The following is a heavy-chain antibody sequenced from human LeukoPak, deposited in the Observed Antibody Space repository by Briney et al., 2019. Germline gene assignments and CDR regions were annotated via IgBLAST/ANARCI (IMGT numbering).Heavy chain of an antibody. V-gene: IGHV4-34*01. Sequence: SETLSLTCAVYGGSFSGYYWSWIRQPPGKGLEWIGEINHSGSTNYKPSLKNPVTISVDTSKNQFSLKLSSVTAADTAVYYCARARGYLNWFDPWGQGTLVTVSS. D-gene: IGHD5-18*01. CDR2: INHSGST. J-gene: IGHJ5*02. CDR3: ARARGYLNWFDP. CDR1: GGSFSGYY.